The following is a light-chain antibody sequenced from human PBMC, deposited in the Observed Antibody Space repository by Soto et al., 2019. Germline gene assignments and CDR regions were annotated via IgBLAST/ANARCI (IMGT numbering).Light chain of an antibody. CDR3: HQYGSSPGS. Sequence: EIVLTQSPATLSSFPGDRVTLSCRASQSVTNNYLAWYQQKRGQAPRLLIWGASIRAADLPDRFSGGGSGTDFTLTIRRLEAEDVAIYYCHQYGSSPGSFGQGTKGDIK. CDR2: GAS. V-gene: IGKV3-20*01. J-gene: IGKJ1*01. CDR1: QSVTNNY.